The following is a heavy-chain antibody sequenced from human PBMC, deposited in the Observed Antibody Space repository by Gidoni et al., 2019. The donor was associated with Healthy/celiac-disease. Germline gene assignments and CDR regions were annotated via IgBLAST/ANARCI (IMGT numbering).Heavy chain of an antibody. CDR1: GFTFSSYG. D-gene: IGHD3-10*01. CDR3: AKDRPRGDAFDI. J-gene: IGHJ3*02. V-gene: IGHV3-30*02. CDR2: IRYDGSNK. Sequence: QVQLVESGGGVVQPGGSLRPSCAASGFTFSSYGMHWVRQAPGKGLEWVAFIRYDGSNKYYADSVKGRFTISRDNSKNTLYLQMNSLRAEDTAVYYCAKDRPRGDAFDIWGQGTMVTVSS.